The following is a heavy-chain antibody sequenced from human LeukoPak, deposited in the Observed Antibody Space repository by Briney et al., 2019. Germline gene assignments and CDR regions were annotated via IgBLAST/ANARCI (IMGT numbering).Heavy chain of an antibody. CDR2: IYWDDDK. CDR1: GFSLSTSGVG. D-gene: IGHD3-22*01. Sequence: SGPTLVKPTQTLTLTCTFSGFSLSTSGVGVGWIRQPPGKALEWPALIYWDDDKRYSPSLKSRLTITKDTSKNQVVLTMTNMDPVDTATYYCAHSRSDYYYDSSGSYYFDYWGQGTLVTVSS. V-gene: IGHV2-5*02. CDR3: AHSRSDYYYDSSGSYYFDY. J-gene: IGHJ4*02.